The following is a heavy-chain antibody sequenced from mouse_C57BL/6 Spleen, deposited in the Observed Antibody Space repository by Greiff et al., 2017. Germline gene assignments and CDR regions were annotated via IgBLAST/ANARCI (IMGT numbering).Heavy chain of an antibody. V-gene: IGHV1-55*01. CDR2: IYPGSGST. CDR3: ASGGGLRRALDY. D-gene: IGHD2-4*01. CDR1: GYTFTSYW. J-gene: IGHJ2*01. Sequence: QVQLQQPGAELVKPGASVKMSCKASGYTFTSYWITWVKQRPGQGLEWIGDIYPGSGSTNYNEKFKSKATLTVDTSSSTAYMQLSSLTSEDSAVYYCASGGGLRRALDYWGQGTTLTVSS.